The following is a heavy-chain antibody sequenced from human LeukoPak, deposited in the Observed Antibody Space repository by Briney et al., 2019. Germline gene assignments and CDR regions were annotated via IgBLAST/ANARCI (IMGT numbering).Heavy chain of an antibody. CDR3: ARALKGVRRRIAGDTTFEYYYYMDV. CDR1: GFTFSSYG. J-gene: IGHJ6*03. CDR2: IKEDGSEK. V-gene: IGHV3-7*01. D-gene: IGHD1-26*01. Sequence: GALRLSCAASGFTFSSYGMSWVRQAPGKGLEWVANIKEDGSEKYYVDSVKGRFTISRDNAKNSLYLQMNSLRAEDTAVYYCARALKGVRRRIAGDTTFEYYYYMDVWGKGTTVTISS.